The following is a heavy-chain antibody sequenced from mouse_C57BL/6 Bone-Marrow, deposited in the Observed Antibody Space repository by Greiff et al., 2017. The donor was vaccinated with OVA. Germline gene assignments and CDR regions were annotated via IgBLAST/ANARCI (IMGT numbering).Heavy chain of an antibody. CDR3: TTGVYADFDY. V-gene: IGHV14-4*01. J-gene: IGHJ2*01. CDR2: IDPENGDT. Sequence: DVQLQESGAELVRPGASVKLSCTASGFNIKDDYMHWVKQRPEQGLEWIGWIDPENGDTEYASKFQGMATITADTSSNTAYLQLSSLTSEDTAVYYCTTGVYADFDYWGQGTTLTVSS. D-gene: IGHD1-1*01. CDR1: GFNIKDDY.